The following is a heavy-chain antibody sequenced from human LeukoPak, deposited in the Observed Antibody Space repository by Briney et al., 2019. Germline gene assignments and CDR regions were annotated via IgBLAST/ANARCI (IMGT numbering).Heavy chain of an antibody. Sequence: ASVKVSCKASGYTFTSYGISWVRQAPGQRLEWMGWINAGNGNTKYSQKFQGRVTITRDTSASTAYMELSSLRSEDTAVYYCASQAYCGGDCYSPWVWFDPWGQGTLVTVSS. V-gene: IGHV1-3*01. D-gene: IGHD2-21*02. CDR2: INAGNGNT. J-gene: IGHJ5*02. CDR1: GYTFTSYG. CDR3: ASQAYCGGDCYSPWVWFDP.